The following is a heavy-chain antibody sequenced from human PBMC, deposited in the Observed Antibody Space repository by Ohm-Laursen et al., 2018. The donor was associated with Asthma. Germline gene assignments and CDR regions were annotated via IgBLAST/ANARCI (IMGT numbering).Heavy chain of an antibody. CDR1: GYTFTSYY. D-gene: IGHD6-19*01. Sequence: SVKVSCKASGYTFTSYYMHWVRQAPGQGLEWMGIINPSGGSTSYAQKFQGRVTMTRDTSTSTVYMELSSLGSEDTAVYYCARVGYSSGWFAGHYNWFDPWGQGTLVTVSS. CDR2: INPSGGST. J-gene: IGHJ5*02. V-gene: IGHV1-46*03. CDR3: ARVGYSSGWFAGHYNWFDP.